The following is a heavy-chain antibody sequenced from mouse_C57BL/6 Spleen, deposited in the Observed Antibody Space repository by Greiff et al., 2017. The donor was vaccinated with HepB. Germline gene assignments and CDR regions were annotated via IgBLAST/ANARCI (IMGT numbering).Heavy chain of an antibody. J-gene: IGHJ3*01. CDR1: GYTFTDYE. V-gene: IGHV1-15*01. Sequence: QVQLQQSGAELVRPGASVTLSCKASGYTFTDYEMHWVKQTPVHGLEWIGAIDPETGGTAYNQKFKGKAILTADKSSSTAYMELRSLTSEDSAVYYCTRSAYEYDSWFAYWGQGTLVTVSA. CDR3: TRSAYEYDSWFAY. CDR2: IDPETGGT. D-gene: IGHD2-4*01.